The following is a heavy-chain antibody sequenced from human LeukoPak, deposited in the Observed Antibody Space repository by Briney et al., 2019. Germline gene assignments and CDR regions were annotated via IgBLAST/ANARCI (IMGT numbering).Heavy chain of an antibody. D-gene: IGHD3-16*01. CDR1: GYTFTSYY. V-gene: IGHV1-46*01. CDR2: INSGGRST. Sequence: ASVKVSCKASGYTFTSYYMHWVRQAPGQGLEWMGIINSGGRSTTYAQKFQGRVTLTRDTSTSTVYMELSSLRSEDTAVYYCARDGGGVSAPGGYWGEGILVTVSS. CDR3: ARDGGGVSAPGGY. J-gene: IGHJ4*02.